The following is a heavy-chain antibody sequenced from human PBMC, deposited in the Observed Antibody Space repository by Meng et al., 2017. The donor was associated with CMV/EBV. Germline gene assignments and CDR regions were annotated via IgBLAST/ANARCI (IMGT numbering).Heavy chain of an antibody. CDR1: GGTFSSYA. Sequence: SVKVSCKASGGTFSSYAISWVRQAPGQGLEWMGGIIPIFGTANYAQKFQGRVTITTDESTSTAYMELSSLRSEDTAVYYCAREGSGNYSWVYYYGMDVWGQGTTVTVSS. V-gene: IGHV1-69*05. CDR2: IIPIFGTA. D-gene: IGHD1-26*01. J-gene: IGHJ6*02. CDR3: AREGSGNYSWVYYYGMDV.